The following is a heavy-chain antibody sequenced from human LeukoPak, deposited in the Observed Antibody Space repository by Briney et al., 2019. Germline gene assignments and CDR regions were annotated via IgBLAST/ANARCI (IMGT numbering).Heavy chain of an antibody. J-gene: IGHJ5*02. D-gene: IGHD6-6*01. CDR2: IYTSGST. V-gene: IGHV4-4*07. CDR1: GGSISSYY. Sequence: SETLSLTCTVSGGSISSYYWSWIRQLAGKGLEWIGRIYTSGSTNYNPSLKSRVTISVDKSKNQFSLKLSSVTAADTAVYYCARAGEQLGPRWFDPWGQGTLVTVSS. CDR3: ARAGEQLGPRWFDP.